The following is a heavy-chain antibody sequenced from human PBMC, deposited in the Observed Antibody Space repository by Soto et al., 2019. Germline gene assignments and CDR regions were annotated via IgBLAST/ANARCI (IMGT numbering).Heavy chain of an antibody. Sequence: PSETLSLTCAVSGGSISSSNWWSWVRQPPGKGLEWIGEIYHSGSTNYNPSLKSRVTISVDKSKNQFSLKLSSVTAADTAVYYCARDLKEYSSGWYFYYYGMDVWGQGTTVTVSS. D-gene: IGHD6-19*01. V-gene: IGHV4-4*02. CDR2: IYHSGST. J-gene: IGHJ6*02. CDR3: ARDLKEYSSGWYFYYYGMDV. CDR1: GGSISSSNW.